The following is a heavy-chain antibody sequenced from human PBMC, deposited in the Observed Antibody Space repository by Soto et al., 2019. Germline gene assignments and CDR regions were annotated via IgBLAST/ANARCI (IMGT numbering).Heavy chain of an antibody. CDR3: ARPTTYYDFWSGYSPPPDAMDV. J-gene: IGHJ6*02. D-gene: IGHD3-3*01. Sequence: GESLKISCKGSGYSFTSYWIGWVRQMPGKGLEWMGIIYPGDSDTRYSPSFQGQVTISADKSISTAYLQWSSLKASDTAMYYCARPTTYYDFWSGYSPPPDAMDVWGQGTTVTVSS. CDR1: GYSFTSYW. CDR2: IYPGDSDT. V-gene: IGHV5-51*01.